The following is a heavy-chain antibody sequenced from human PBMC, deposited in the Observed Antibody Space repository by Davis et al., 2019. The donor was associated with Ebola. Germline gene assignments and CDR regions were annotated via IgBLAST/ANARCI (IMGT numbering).Heavy chain of an antibody. CDR3: VRDLNC. CDR2: ISGSGAIT. CDR1: GFTFSSHA. Sequence: GESLKISCVGSGFTFSSHAMNWVRQAPGKGLEWVSSISGSGAITHYADSVEGRFTISRDNSKNTVYLQMNNLRAEDTAVYYCVRDLNCWGQGTLVTVSS. V-gene: IGHV3-23*01. J-gene: IGHJ4*02.